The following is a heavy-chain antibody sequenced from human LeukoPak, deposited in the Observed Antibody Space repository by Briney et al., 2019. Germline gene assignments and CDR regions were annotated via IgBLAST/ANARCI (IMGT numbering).Heavy chain of an antibody. CDR2: ISSSNNII. CDR3: ARDRRALRFLEWLPDY. Sequence: PGGSLRLSCAASGFTFSDYSMSWIRQAPGKGLEWVSYISSSNNIIYYADSVKGRFTISRDNAKTSLYLQMNSLRAEDTAVYYCARDRRALRFLEWLPDYWGQGTLVTVSS. D-gene: IGHD3-3*01. CDR1: GFTFSDYS. J-gene: IGHJ4*02. V-gene: IGHV3-11*04.